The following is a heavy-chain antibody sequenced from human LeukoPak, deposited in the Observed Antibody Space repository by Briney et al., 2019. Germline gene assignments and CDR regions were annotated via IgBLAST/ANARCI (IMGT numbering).Heavy chain of an antibody. CDR2: KNPNSGRT. CDR1: GYTFTSYD. J-gene: IGHJ2*01. CDR3: ARRALVVATSYWYFDL. Sequence: ASVKVSCKASGYTFTSYDINWVRQATGQGLEWMGFKNPNSGRTGFAQKFQGRFTMTTDTSISTAYMELSSLTSEDTAVYSCARRALVVATSYWYFDLWGRGTLVTVSS. D-gene: IGHD2-15*01. V-gene: IGHV1-8*01.